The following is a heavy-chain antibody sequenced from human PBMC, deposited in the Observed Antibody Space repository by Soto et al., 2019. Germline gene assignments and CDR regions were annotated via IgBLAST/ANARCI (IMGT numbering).Heavy chain of an antibody. CDR1: GFSFASSW. D-gene: IGHD6-13*01. CDR2: IKKDGSKI. J-gene: IGHJ3*02. V-gene: IGHV3-7*05. CDR3: ARDVSPGSSSLYLDAFDI. Sequence: EVQLVESGGDLVQPGGSLRLSCAASGFSFASSWMTWVRQAPGKGLEWVANIKKDGSKIHYLDSVRGRFTVSRDNAKNSLYLEMNSLRAENTALYYCARDVSPGSSSLYLDAFDIWGQGTMVTVSS.